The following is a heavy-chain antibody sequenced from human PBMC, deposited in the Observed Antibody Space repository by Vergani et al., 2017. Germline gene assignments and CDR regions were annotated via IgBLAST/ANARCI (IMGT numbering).Heavy chain of an antibody. CDR1: GFTFSNYW. CDR2: IKQDGSHK. J-gene: IGHJ4*02. V-gene: IGHV3-7*03. CDR3: ARDLLSDCTGINGYIEHIDS. D-gene: IGHD2-8*02. Sequence: PASGFTFSNYWMSWVRQVPGKGLEWVANIKQDGSHKYFVESLKGRFTISRYNAKNSLYLQMNSLRAEDTTVYYCARDLLSDCTGINGYIEHIDSWGQGTLVTVSS.